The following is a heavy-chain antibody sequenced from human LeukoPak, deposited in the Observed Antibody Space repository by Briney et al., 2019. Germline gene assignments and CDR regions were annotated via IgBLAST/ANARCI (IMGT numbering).Heavy chain of an antibody. CDR1: GGSISSGSYY. V-gene: IGHV4-61*02. J-gene: IGHJ5*02. Sequence: SQTLSLTCTVSGGSISSGSYYWSWIRQPAGKGLEWIGRIYTSGSTNYNPSLKSRVTISVDTSKNQFSLKLSSVTAADTAVYYCARKTYYYDSSDYGWFDPWGQGTLVTVSS. CDR3: ARKTYYYDSSDYGWFDP. D-gene: IGHD3-22*01. CDR2: IYTSGST.